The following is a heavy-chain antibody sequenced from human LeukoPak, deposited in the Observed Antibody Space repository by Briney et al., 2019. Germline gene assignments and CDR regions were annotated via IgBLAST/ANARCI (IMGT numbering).Heavy chain of an antibody. D-gene: IGHD3-22*01. V-gene: IGHV3-23*01. Sequence: PGWSLRLSCVGSGFTFSRYDMNWVRQTPGKGLEWVSSIRGSGERIHYADSVKGRFTIARDNSKNTLYLQMRSLRPEDTAVYYCAKDGDYYDSSALVALDTWGQGTMVTVSS. CDR1: GFTFSRYD. CDR2: IRGSGERI. J-gene: IGHJ3*02. CDR3: AKDGDYYDSSALVALDT.